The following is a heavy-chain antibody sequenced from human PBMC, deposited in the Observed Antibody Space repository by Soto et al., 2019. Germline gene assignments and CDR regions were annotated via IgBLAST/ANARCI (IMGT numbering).Heavy chain of an antibody. Sequence: GGSLRLSCAASGFTFSSYGMHWVRQAPGKGLEWVAVISYDGSNKYYADSVKGRFTISRDNSKNTLYLQMNSLRAEDTAVYYCAKAGVTIFGVARYWGQGTPVTVSS. J-gene: IGHJ4*02. V-gene: IGHV3-30*18. CDR1: GFTFSSYG. CDR3: AKAGVTIFGVARY. CDR2: ISYDGSNK. D-gene: IGHD3-3*01.